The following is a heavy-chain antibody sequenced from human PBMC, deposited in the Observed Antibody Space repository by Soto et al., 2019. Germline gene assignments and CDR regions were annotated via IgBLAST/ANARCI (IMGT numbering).Heavy chain of an antibody. CDR3: ARLGSMITFGGVYT. D-gene: IGHD3-16*01. Sequence: PSETLSLTCTVSGGSISRSSDYWGLIRQPPGKWLEWIGSIYYSGIAYYNPSLKSRVTISVDTSKNQFSLKLSSVTAADTAVYYCARLGSMITFGGVYTRGQRTAVPVSS. V-gene: IGHV4-39*01. CDR1: GGSISRSSDY. J-gene: IGHJ1*01. CDR2: IYYSGIA.